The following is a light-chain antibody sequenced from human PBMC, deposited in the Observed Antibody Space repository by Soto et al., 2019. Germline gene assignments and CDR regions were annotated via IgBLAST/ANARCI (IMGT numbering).Light chain of an antibody. J-gene: IGKJ2*01. CDR1: QSVSSSF. Sequence: EIVLTQSPGTLSLSPGERATLSCRASQSVSSSFLAWYQQKPGQGPRLLIYGASSRATGIPDRFSGRGSGTDFTLTISRLEPEDFAVYYCQQYDNSPYTFGQGTKLEI. CDR2: GAS. CDR3: QQYDNSPYT. V-gene: IGKV3-20*01.